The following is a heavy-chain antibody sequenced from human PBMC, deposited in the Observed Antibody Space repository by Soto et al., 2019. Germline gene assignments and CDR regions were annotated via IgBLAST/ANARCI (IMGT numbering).Heavy chain of an antibody. J-gene: IGHJ3*02. D-gene: IGHD3-10*01. V-gene: IGHV3-30*18. Sequence: HPGGSLRLSYAASGFTFSSYGMHWVRQAPGKGLEWVAVISYDGSNKYYADSVKGRFTISRDNSKNTLYLQMNSLRAEDTAVYYCAKYGFEGDDAFDIWGQGTMVTVSS. CDR1: GFTFSSYG. CDR2: ISYDGSNK. CDR3: AKYGFEGDDAFDI.